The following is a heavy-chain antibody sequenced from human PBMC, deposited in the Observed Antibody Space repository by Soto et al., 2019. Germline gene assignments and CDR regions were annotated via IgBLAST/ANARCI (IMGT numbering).Heavy chain of an antibody. CDR3: AHSNRRPSCRGGNCYSCDY. J-gene: IGHJ4*02. CDR2: IFWDGDK. V-gene: IGHV2-5*02. CDR1: GFSVNSDGVG. D-gene: IGHD2-15*01. Sequence: KESGPTLVRPTQTLTLTCSFSGFSVNSDGVGVAWIRQPPGRALEWLALIFWDGDKRYSPSLKSRLTITKDTSKNQVVLTMTDMDPVDTATYYCAHSNRRPSCRGGNCYSCDYWGQGILVTVSS.